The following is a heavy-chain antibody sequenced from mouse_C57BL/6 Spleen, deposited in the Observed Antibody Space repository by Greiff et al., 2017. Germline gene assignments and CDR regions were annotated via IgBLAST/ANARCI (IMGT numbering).Heavy chain of an antibody. Sequence: QVQLKESGPGILQPSQTLSLTCSFSGFSLSTFGMGVGWIRQPSGKGLEWLAHIWWDDDKYYNPALKSRLTISKATSKNQVFLKIANVDTADTATYYCARIAKGYDDYYAMDYWGQGTSVTVSS. D-gene: IGHD2-2*01. V-gene: IGHV8-8*01. J-gene: IGHJ4*01. CDR3: ARIAKGYDDYYAMDY. CDR2: IWWDDDK. CDR1: GFSLSTFGMG.